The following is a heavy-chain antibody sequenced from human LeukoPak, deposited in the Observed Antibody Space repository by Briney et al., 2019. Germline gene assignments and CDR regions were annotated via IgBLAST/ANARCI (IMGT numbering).Heavy chain of an antibody. CDR1: GFTFSSYA. Sequence: PGGSLRLSCAASGFTFSSYAMSWVRQAPGKGLEWVSAISGSGGSTYYADSVKGRFTISRDNAKNSLYLQMNSLRAEDTAVYYCARRGYSYGLDYWGQGTLVTVSS. CDR2: ISGSGGST. CDR3: ARRGYSYGLDY. J-gene: IGHJ4*02. V-gene: IGHV3-23*01. D-gene: IGHD5-18*01.